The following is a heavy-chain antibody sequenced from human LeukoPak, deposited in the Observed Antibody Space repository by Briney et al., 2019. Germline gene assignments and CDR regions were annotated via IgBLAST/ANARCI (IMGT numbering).Heavy chain of an antibody. J-gene: IGHJ4*02. CDR1: GFIFSSYG. V-gene: IGHV3-30*18. D-gene: IGHD3-22*01. CDR3: AKDRFLGDSYYDNSGYGLDY. Sequence: GGSLRLSCAASGFIFSSYGMHWVRQAPGKGLEWVAVVSYDGSNKYYADSVKGRFTISRDNSKNTLYLQMNSLRTEDAAVYYCAKDRFLGDSYYDNSGYGLDYWGQGTPVTVSS. CDR2: VSYDGSNK.